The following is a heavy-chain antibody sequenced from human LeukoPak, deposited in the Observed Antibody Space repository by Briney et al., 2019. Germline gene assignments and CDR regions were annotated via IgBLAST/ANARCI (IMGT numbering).Heavy chain of an antibody. V-gene: IGHV5-51*01. D-gene: IGHD2-15*01. J-gene: IGHJ3*02. CDR1: GYSFTNDW. Sequence: HGESLKISCKGFGYSFTNDWIGWVRQMPGKGLEWMGIIYPGDSDTRYSPSFQGQVTISADKSISTAYLQWSSLEASDTAMYYCARGGDFVVVVAAFDGFDIWGQGTMVTVSS. CDR2: IYPGDSDT. CDR3: ARGGDFVVVVAAFDGFDI.